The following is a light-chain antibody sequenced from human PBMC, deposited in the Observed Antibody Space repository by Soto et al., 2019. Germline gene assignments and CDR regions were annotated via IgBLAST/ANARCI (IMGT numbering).Light chain of an antibody. J-gene: IGKJ1*01. Sequence: DIQMTQSPSTLSASVGDRVTITCRASQSISSWLAWYQKKPGKAPKLLIYKASSLESGVPSRFSGSGSGTDFSLTISSLQPDDFATYYCQQYNSYWTFGQGTKVEIK. V-gene: IGKV1-5*03. CDR2: KAS. CDR1: QSISSW. CDR3: QQYNSYWT.